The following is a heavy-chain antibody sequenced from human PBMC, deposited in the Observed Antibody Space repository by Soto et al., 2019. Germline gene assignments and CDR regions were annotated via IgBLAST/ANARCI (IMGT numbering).Heavy chain of an antibody. V-gene: IGHV1-2*02. CDR2: INPNSGGT. CDR1: GYTFTANY. Sequence: QVQLVQSGAEVKKPGASVKVSCKGSGYTFTANYIQWVRQAPGQGLEWMGWINPNSGGTTYAQNVQGRVTLTRDTSITTAYMELSRLTSDDTAVYFCAREGSGWKYFDYWGQGSLVTVPS. CDR3: AREGSGWKYFDY. J-gene: IGHJ4*02. D-gene: IGHD6-19*01.